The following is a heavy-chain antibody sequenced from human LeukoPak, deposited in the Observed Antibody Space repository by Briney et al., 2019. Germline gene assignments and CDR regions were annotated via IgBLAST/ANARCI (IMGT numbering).Heavy chain of an antibody. D-gene: IGHD3-16*02. CDR3: ARVSISYDYVWGSYRPHYYFDY. CDR1: GFTFSTYG. V-gene: IGHV3-7*01. J-gene: IGHJ4*02. Sequence: PGGSLRLSCSASGFTFSTYGMSWVRQAPGKGLEWVANIKKDGSEKYFVDSVKGRFTISRDNAKNSLFLQMNSLRAEDTAVYYCARVSISYDYVWGSYRPHYYFDYWGQGTLVTVSS. CDR2: IKKDGSEK.